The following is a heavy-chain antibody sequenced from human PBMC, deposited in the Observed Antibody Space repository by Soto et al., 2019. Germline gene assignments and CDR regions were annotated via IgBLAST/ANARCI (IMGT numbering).Heavy chain of an antibody. D-gene: IGHD2-21*02. CDR1: GFTFSSYW. J-gene: IGHJ4*02. CDR2: INSDGSTT. CDR3: ASLNCGGDCSAL. V-gene: IGHV3-74*01. Sequence: EVQLVESGGGLVQPGGSLRLSCAASGFTFSSYWMHWVRQAPGKGLVWVSRINSDGSTTIYADSVKGRFTISRDNAKNTLYLQMNSLRDEDTAVYYRASLNCGGDCSALGGQGTLVTVSS.